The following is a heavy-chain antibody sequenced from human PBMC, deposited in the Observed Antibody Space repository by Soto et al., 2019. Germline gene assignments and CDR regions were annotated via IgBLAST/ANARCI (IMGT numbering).Heavy chain of an antibody. D-gene: IGHD4-17*01. Sequence: QVQLQESGPGLVKPSQTLSLTCTVSGGSISSGGYYWSWIRQHPGKGLEWIGYIYYSGSTYYNPSPKSRVTISVDTSKNQFSLKLSSVTAADTAVYYCARGPLTVTTCDDAFDIWGQGTMVTVSS. J-gene: IGHJ3*02. V-gene: IGHV4-31*03. CDR2: IYYSGST. CDR1: GGSISSGGYY. CDR3: ARGPLTVTTCDDAFDI.